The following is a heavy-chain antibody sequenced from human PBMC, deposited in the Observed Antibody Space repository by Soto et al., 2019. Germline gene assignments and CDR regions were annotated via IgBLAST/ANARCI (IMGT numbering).Heavy chain of an antibody. J-gene: IGHJ4*02. CDR2: INPSGGST. Sequence: GASVKVSCKASGYTFTSNYMHWVRQAPGQGLEWMGIINPSGGSTSYAQKFQGRVTMTRDTSTSTVYMELSSLRSEDTAVYYCARGVSVNIVATTSFDYWGQGTLVTVSS. V-gene: IGHV1-46*03. D-gene: IGHD5-12*01. CDR3: ARGVSVNIVATTSFDY. CDR1: GYTFTSNY.